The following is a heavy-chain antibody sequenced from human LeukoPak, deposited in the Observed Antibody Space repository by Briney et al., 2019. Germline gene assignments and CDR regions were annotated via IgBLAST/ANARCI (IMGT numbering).Heavy chain of an antibody. CDR2: IYTSGST. V-gene: IGHV4-4*07. Sequence: SGTPSLTCTVSGNSFGDYYWSWIRQPAGKGLEWIGRIYTSGSTTYNPSLKSRVTISVDTSKNQFSLKLSSVTAADTAVYYCARAGRIVATNSLRYGPYYMDVWGKGTTVTVSS. J-gene: IGHJ6*03. CDR3: ARAGRIVATNSLRYGPYYMDV. D-gene: IGHD5-12*01. CDR1: GNSFGDYY.